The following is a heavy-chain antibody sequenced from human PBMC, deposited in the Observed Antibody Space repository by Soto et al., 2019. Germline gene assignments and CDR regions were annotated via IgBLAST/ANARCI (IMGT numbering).Heavy chain of an antibody. J-gene: IGHJ5*02. V-gene: IGHV6-1*01. CDR1: GASVSSNAAA. CDR2: TYYRSNWRH. CDR3: AWGVAGRGFDP. Sequence: SQTLSLTCAISGASVSSNAAAWNWIRSSPSRGLEWLGRTYYRSNWRHDYAVSVKSRITVNPDTSKNHFSLQLNSVTPDDTAVYHCAWGVAGRGFDPWGERTLF. D-gene: IGHD6-19*01.